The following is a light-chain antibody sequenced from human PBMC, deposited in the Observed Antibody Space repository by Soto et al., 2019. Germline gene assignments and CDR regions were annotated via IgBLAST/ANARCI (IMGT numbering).Light chain of an antibody. CDR1: SSNIGAGYD. V-gene: IGLV1-40*01. Sequence: QSVLTQPPSVSGAPGQRVTISCTRSSSNIGAGYDVHWYQQLPGTAPKLLIYGNTNRPSGVPDRFSASKSGTSASLAITGLQAEDEADYFCQSYDNRLSGVVFGGGTKLTVL. J-gene: IGLJ2*01. CDR2: GNT. CDR3: QSYDNRLSGVV.